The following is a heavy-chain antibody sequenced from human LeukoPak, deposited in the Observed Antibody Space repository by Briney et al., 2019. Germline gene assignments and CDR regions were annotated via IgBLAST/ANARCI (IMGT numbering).Heavy chain of an antibody. V-gene: IGHV4-34*01. CDR3: GRVDDSSGYHFDY. CDR1: GGSFSGYY. J-gene: IGHJ4*02. Sequence: SETLSLTCAVYGGSFSGYYWSWIRQPPGKGLEWIGEINHSGSTNYNPSLKSRVTISVDTSKNQFSLKLSSVTAADTAVYYCGRVDDSSGYHFDYWGQGTLVTVSS. D-gene: IGHD3-22*01. CDR2: INHSGST.